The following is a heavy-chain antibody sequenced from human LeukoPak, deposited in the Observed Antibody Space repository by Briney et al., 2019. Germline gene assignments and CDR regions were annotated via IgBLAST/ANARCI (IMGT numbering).Heavy chain of an antibody. CDR1: GYTFTSYA. V-gene: IGHV7-4-1*02. Sequence: GASVKVSCKASGYTFTSYAMNWVRQAPGQGLEWMGWINTNTGNPTYAQGFTGRFVFSLDTSVSTAYLQISSLKAEDTAVYYCARSGGSGSHYARYYYYHMDVWGKGTTVTVSS. CDR2: INTNTGNP. J-gene: IGHJ6*03. D-gene: IGHD3-10*01. CDR3: ARSGGSGSHYARYYYYHMDV.